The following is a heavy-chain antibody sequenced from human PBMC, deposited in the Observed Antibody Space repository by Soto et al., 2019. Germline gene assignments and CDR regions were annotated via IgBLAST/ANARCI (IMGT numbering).Heavy chain of an antibody. CDR3: ARDRWELPLGNDMYYYYGMDV. Sequence: GGSLRLSCAASGFTVSSNYMSWVRQAPGKGLEWVSVIYSGGSTYYADSVKGRFTISRDNSKNTLYLQMNSLRAEDTAVYYCARDRWELPLGNDMYYYYGMDVWGQGTTVTVSS. J-gene: IGHJ6*02. V-gene: IGHV3-53*01. CDR2: IYSGGST. CDR1: GFTVSSNY. D-gene: IGHD1-26*01.